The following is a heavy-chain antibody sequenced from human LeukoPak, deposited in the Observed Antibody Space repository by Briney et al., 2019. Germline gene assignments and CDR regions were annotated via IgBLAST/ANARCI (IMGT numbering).Heavy chain of an antibody. Sequence: SETLSLTCAVSGYSISSGYYWGWIRQPPGKGLEWIGYIYYSGSTNYNPSLKSRVTISVDTSKNQFSLKLSSVTAADTAVYYCARAVLLWFGELQYYFDYWGQGTLVTVSS. V-gene: IGHV4-61*01. D-gene: IGHD3-10*01. J-gene: IGHJ4*02. CDR1: GYSISSGYY. CDR3: ARAVLLWFGELQYYFDY. CDR2: IYYSGST.